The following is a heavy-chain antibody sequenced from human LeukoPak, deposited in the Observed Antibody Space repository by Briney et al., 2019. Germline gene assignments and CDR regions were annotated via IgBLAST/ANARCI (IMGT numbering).Heavy chain of an antibody. Sequence: SETLSLTCTVSGGSISSYYWSWIRRPPGKGLEWIGYIYYSGSTNYNPSLKSRVTISVDTSKNQFSLKLSSVTAADTAVYYCARRYDSTLYYYYYMDVWGKGTTVTVSS. CDR1: GGSISSYY. D-gene: IGHD3-22*01. CDR3: ARRYDSTLYYYYYMDV. J-gene: IGHJ6*03. CDR2: IYYSGST. V-gene: IGHV4-59*08.